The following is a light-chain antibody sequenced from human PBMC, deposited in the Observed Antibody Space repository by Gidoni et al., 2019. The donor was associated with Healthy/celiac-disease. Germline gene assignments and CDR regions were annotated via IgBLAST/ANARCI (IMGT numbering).Light chain of an antibody. CDR1: QSISSW. Sequence: EIQMTQCPSTLAASVGDRVTNTCRASQSISSWLAWDQQKPGKATKLLIYKASSLESGVPSRFSGSGSGTEFTLTISSLQPDDFATYYCQQYNSYLGTFGQXTKLEIK. J-gene: IGKJ2*01. CDR3: QQYNSYLGT. V-gene: IGKV1-5*03. CDR2: KAS.